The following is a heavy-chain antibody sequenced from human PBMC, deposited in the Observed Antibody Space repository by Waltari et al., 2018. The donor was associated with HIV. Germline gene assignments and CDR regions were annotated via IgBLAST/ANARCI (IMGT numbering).Heavy chain of an antibody. CDR3: ASHGDYYDRSGFYFDH. CDR1: GGPVSTGTYS. D-gene: IGHD3-22*01. V-gene: IGHV4-61*01. Sequence: HLQESGPRLAKPSETLSLPCSVSGGPVSTGTYSWSWIRQPPGKGLEWIGYISYSGSTNYNPSLKSRVTVSVDTSKNQVSLKLNSLTAADTAVYYCASHGDYYDRSGFYFDHWGQGTLVTVSS. J-gene: IGHJ4*02. CDR2: ISYSGST.